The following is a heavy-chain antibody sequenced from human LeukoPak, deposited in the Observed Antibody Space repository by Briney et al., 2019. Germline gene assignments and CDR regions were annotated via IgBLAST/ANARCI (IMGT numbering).Heavy chain of an antibody. D-gene: IGHD6-19*01. J-gene: IGHJ6*03. CDR3: ARAQRYSSGSRGYYYYYMDV. Sequence: GASVKVSCKASGYTFTSYGISWVRQAPGQGLEWMGWISAYNGNTNYAQKLQGRVTMTTDTSTSTAYMELRSLRSDDTAVYYCARAQRYSSGSRGYYYYYMDVWGKGTTVTVSS. CDR2: ISAYNGNT. CDR1: GYTFTSYG. V-gene: IGHV1-18*01.